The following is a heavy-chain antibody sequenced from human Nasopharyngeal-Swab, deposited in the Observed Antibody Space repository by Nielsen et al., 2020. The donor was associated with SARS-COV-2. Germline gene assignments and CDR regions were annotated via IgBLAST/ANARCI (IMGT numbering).Heavy chain of an antibody. CDR2: IYYSGST. Sequence: WIRQPPGKGLEWIGYIYYSGSTNYNPSLKSRVTISVDTSKNQFSLKLSSVTAADTAVYYCASSPYDFWSGYCFDYWGQGTLVTVSS. CDR3: ASSPYDFWSGYCFDY. J-gene: IGHJ4*02. V-gene: IGHV4-59*01. D-gene: IGHD3-3*01.